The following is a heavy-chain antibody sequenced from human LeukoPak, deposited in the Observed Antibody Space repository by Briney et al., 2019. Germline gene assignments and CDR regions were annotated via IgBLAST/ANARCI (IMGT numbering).Heavy chain of an antibody. CDR1: GFTFSSYS. CDR3: ARTPTYYYGSGSSQDAYYFDY. CDR2: ISSSSSTI. V-gene: IGHV3-48*01. D-gene: IGHD3-10*01. J-gene: IGHJ4*02. Sequence: PGGSLRLSCAASGFTFSSYSMNWFRQAPGKGLEWVSYISSSSSTIYYADSVKGRFTISRDNAKNPLYLQMNSLRAEDTAVYYCARTPTYYYGSGSSQDAYYFDYWGQGTLVTVSS.